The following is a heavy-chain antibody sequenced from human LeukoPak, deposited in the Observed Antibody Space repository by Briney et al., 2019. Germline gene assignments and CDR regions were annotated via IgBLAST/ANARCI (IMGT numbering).Heavy chain of an antibody. CDR2: IYYSGST. CDR3: ARGGNWFDP. CDR1: GGSISSSTYY. J-gene: IGHJ5*02. Sequence: SETLSLTCPVSGGSISSSTYYWGWIRQPPGKGLEWIGSIYYSGSTYYNPSLKSRVTISVDRSKNQFSLKLSSVTAADTAVYYCARGGNWFDPWGQGTLVTVSS. V-gene: IGHV4-39*07. D-gene: IGHD3-10*01.